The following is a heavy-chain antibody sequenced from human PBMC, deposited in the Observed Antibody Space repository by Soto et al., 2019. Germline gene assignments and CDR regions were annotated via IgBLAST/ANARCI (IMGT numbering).Heavy chain of an antibody. J-gene: IGHJ4*02. D-gene: IGHD5-18*01. Sequence: PGGSLRLSCAASGFTFSSYGMHWVRQAPGKGLEWVAVIWYDGSNKYYADSVKGRFTISRDNSKNTLYLQMTSLRAEDTAVYYCARTNGYSYGYLDYWGQGTLVTVSS. V-gene: IGHV3-33*01. CDR3: ARTNGYSYGYLDY. CDR1: GFTFSSYG. CDR2: IWYDGSNK.